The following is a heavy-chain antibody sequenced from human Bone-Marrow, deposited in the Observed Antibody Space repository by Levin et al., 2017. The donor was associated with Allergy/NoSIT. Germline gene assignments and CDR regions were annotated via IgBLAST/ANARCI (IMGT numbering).Heavy chain of an antibody. CDR1: GLTFTNAW. Sequence: GESLKISCAASGLTFTNAWMSWVRQAPGKGLEWVGRIKSTDDGGATEYGAPVKGRFIISRDDSKDTFYLQTSGLKIEDSGVYYCTTGHCSSISCLEDYYGVNVWGQGTTVTVSS. J-gene: IGHJ6*02. V-gene: IGHV3-15*01. CDR2: IKSTDDGGAT. D-gene: IGHD2-2*01. CDR3: TTGHCSSISCLEDYYGVNV.